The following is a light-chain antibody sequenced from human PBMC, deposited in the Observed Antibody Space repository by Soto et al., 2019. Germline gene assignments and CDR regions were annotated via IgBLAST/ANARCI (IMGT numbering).Light chain of an antibody. V-gene: IGLV4-69*01. CDR1: SGHSSYA. Sequence: HLVLTQSPSASASLGASVKLTCTLSSGHSSYAIAWHQQQPEKGPRYLMKLDSGGSHTKGDAIPDRFSGSSSGAERYLTISSLQSEDEADYYCQTWGTGIHVVFGGGTKLTVL. CDR3: QTWGTGIHVV. J-gene: IGLJ2*01. CDR2: LDSGGSH.